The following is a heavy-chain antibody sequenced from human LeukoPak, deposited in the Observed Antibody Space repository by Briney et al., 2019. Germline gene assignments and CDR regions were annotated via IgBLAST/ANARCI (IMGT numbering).Heavy chain of an antibody. CDR2: ISGSGGST. CDR1: GFTFSSCS. V-gene: IGHV3-23*01. D-gene: IGHD6-6*01. CDR3: AKKAEYSSSSFDY. J-gene: IGHJ4*02. Sequence: GGSLRLSCAASGFTFSSCSMNWVHQAPGKGLEWVSAISGSGGSTYYADSVKGRFTISRDNSKNTLYLQMNSLRAEDTAVYYCAKKAEYSSSSFDYWGQGTLVTVSS.